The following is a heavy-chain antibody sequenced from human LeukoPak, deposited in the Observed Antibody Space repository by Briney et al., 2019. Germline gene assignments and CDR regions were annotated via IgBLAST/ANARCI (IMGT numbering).Heavy chain of an antibody. D-gene: IGHD3-10*01. Sequence: GRSLTPSCAASGFTFASYCMSWVSRAPEKGREWVSVIYSGGSPYYPGSARGRLTISRDNSKNTLYLQMNSLRAEDMAVYYCATPAPHGSDPSLYYYYMDVWGKGTTVTISS. J-gene: IGHJ6*03. V-gene: IGHV3-23*03. CDR3: ATPAPHGSDPSLYYYYMDV. CDR2: IYSGGSP. CDR1: GFTFASYC.